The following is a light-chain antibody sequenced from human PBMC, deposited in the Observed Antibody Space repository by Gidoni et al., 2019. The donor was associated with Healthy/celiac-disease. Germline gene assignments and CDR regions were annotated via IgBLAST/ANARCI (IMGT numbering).Light chain of an antibody. Sequence: EIVMTHSPATLSVSPGERATLSCRASQSVSSNFAWYQQKPGQAPRLLIYGASTRATGIPARFSGSGSGTEFTLTISSRQSEDFAVYYCQQYNNWPPWTFGQGTKVEIK. V-gene: IGKV3-15*01. CDR1: QSVSSN. J-gene: IGKJ1*01. CDR2: GAS. CDR3: QQYNNWPPWT.